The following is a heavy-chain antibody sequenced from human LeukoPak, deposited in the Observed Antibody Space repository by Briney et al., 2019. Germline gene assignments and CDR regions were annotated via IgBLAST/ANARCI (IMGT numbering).Heavy chain of an antibody. D-gene: IGHD4-17*01. Sequence: GGSLRLSCIVSGFTFSMFDMHWVRQAPGKGLEWVAVIWSDGSNKYYKDSVKGRFTISRDNPKNTLYLQMNSLRAEDTAVYYCARIGWDDYGDYGDYWGQGTLVTVSS. CDR1: GFTFSMFD. J-gene: IGHJ4*02. CDR2: IWSDGSNK. V-gene: IGHV3-33*01. CDR3: ARIGWDDYGDYGDY.